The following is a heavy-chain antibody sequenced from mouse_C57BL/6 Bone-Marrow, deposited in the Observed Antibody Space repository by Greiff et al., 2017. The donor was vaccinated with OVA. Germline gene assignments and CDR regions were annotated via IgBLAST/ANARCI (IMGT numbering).Heavy chain of an antibody. CDR2: IYPRSGNT. CDR3: ASSYFGC. Sequence: QVQLQQSGAELVRPGASVKLSCTASGFTFTSSGISWVKQRTGQGLEWIGEIYPRSGNTHYNAKFQGKATLTADKSSSTAYMQLRSLTSEDSAVYFCASSYFGCWGQGTTLTVSS. CDR1: GFTFTSSG. J-gene: IGHJ2*01. V-gene: IGHV1-81*01.